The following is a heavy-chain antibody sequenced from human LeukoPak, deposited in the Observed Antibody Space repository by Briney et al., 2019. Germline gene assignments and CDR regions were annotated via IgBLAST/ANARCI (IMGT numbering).Heavy chain of an antibody. CDR1: GFTFSSYE. Sequence: GGSLRRSCAAPGFTFSSYEMNWVRQAPGKGLEWVSYISSSGSTIYYADSVKGRFTISRDNAKNSLYLQMNSLRAEDTAVYYCARMVWWPRSGGYYFDYWGQGTLVTVSS. V-gene: IGHV3-48*03. D-gene: IGHD1-26*01. CDR3: ARMVWWPRSGGYYFDY. J-gene: IGHJ4*02. CDR2: ISSSGSTI.